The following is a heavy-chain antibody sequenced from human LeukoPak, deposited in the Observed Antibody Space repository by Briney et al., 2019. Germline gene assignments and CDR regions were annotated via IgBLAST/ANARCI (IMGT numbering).Heavy chain of an antibody. Sequence: GASVKVSCKASGYTFTSYDINWVRQATGQGLEWMGWMNPNSGNTGYAQKFQGRVTMTRNTSISTAYMELSSLRSEDTAVYYCARGGTMVRGVIIGRYYYYYGMDVWGQGTTVTVS. CDR1: GYTFTSYD. CDR2: MNPNSGNT. J-gene: IGHJ6*02. CDR3: ARGGTMVRGVIIGRYYYYYGMDV. V-gene: IGHV1-8*01. D-gene: IGHD3-10*01.